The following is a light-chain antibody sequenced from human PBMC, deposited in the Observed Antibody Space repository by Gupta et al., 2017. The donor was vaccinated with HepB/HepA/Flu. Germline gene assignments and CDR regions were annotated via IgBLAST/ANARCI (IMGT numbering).Light chain of an antibody. CDR3: QQYNDWPNA. CDR2: DTS. V-gene: IGKV3-15*01. J-gene: IGKJ5*01. CDR1: YSVSSN. Sequence: IVMTQSPATLSVSPGERVTLSCRACYSVSSNVAWYQKKRSQAPTLLIYDTSSRATGVPARFSASGSGTEFTLTISSLQSEDFAVYYCQQYNDWPNAFGQGTRLEIK.